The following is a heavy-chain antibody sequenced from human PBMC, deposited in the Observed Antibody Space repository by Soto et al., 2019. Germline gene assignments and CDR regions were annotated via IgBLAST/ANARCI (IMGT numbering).Heavy chain of an antibody. D-gene: IGHD2-2*01. J-gene: IGHJ6*03. CDR1: GYTFTSYG. Sequence: ASVKVSCKASGYTFTSYGISWVRQAPGQGLEWMGWISAYNGNTNYAQKLQGRVTMTTDTSTSTAYMELRSLRSDDTAVYYCARDAGVVPAAISKAHEIANYYYYYMDVWGKGTTVTVSS. CDR3: ARDAGVVPAAISKAHEIANYYYYYMDV. V-gene: IGHV1-18*01. CDR2: ISAYNGNT.